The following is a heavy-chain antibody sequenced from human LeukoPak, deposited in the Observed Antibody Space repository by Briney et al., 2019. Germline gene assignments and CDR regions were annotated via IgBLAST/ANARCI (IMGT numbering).Heavy chain of an antibody. CDR3: AAWAFYHSLDV. V-gene: IGHV3-43*02. CDR2: INKDGSAT. Sequence: GGSLRLSCEASGFTFDAYAMHWVRQAPGKGLEWVSLINKDGSATYYADSVKGRFTISRDNSKNSLYLQMNSLRSEDTALYYCAAWAFYHSLDVWGQGTTVTVSS. J-gene: IGHJ6*02. CDR1: GFTFDAYA. D-gene: IGHD1-26*01.